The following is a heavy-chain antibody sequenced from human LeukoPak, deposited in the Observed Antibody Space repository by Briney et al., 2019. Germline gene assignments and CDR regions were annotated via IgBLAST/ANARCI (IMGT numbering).Heavy chain of an antibody. V-gene: IGHV3-30*18. D-gene: IGHD1-26*01. Sequence: GGSLRLSCAASGFTFSSYGMHWVRQAPGKGLEWVAAISYDGSNKYYADSVKGRFTISRDNSKNTLYLQMNSLRAEDTAVYYCAKDRDSGSYRGTFDYWGQGTLVTVSS. CDR2: ISYDGSNK. CDR1: GFTFSSYG. J-gene: IGHJ4*02. CDR3: AKDRDSGSYRGTFDY.